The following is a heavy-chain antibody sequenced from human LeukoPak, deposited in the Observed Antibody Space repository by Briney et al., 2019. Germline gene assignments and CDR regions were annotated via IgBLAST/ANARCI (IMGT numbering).Heavy chain of an antibody. CDR3: ARDPRDY. CDR2: ISAYNGDT. J-gene: IGHJ4*02. V-gene: IGHV1-18*01. Sequence: ASVKVSCEASGYTSTNFGISWVRQAPGQGLEWMGWISAYNGDTKYSQTFQGRVAMTTDTSTSTAYMELRSLRSDDTAVYYCARDPRDYWGQGTLVTVSS. CDR1: GYTSTNFG.